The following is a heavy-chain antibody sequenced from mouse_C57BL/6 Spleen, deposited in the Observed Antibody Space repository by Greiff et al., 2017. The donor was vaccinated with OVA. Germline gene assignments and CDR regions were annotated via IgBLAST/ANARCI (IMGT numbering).Heavy chain of an antibody. Sequence: LQQSGAELVRPGASVTLSCKASGYTFTDYEMHWVKQTPVHGLEWIGAIDPETGGTAYNQKFKGKAILTADKSSSTAYMELRSLTSEDSAVYYCTRRGTTVENFDYWGQGTTLTVSS. V-gene: IGHV1-15*01. CDR2: IDPETGGT. D-gene: IGHD1-1*01. CDR3: TRRGTTVENFDY. J-gene: IGHJ2*01. CDR1: GYTFTDYE.